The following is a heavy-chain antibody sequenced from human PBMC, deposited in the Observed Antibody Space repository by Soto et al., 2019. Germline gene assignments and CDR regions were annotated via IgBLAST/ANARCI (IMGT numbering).Heavy chain of an antibody. CDR3: ARGSEYYDSSGYFASLDY. J-gene: IGHJ4*02. D-gene: IGHD3-22*01. V-gene: IGHV1-18*01. CDR2: ISAYNGNT. CDR1: GYTFTSYG. Sequence: GASVKVSCKASGYTFTSYGISWVRQAPGQGLEWMGWISAYNGNTNYAQKLQGRVTMTTDTSTSTAYMELRSLRSDDTAVYYCARGSEYYDSSGYFASLDYWGQGTLVTVSS.